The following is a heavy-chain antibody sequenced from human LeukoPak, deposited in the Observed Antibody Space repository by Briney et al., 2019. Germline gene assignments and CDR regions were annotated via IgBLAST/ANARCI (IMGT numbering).Heavy chain of an antibody. Sequence: ASVKVSCKASGYTFTGYYMHWVRQAPGRGLEWMGWINPNSGGTNYAQKFQGRVTMTRDTSISTAYMELSRLRSDDTAVYYCATGDVVVVAAAIDYWGQGTLVTVSS. V-gene: IGHV1-2*02. J-gene: IGHJ4*02. CDR1: GYTFTGYY. CDR2: INPNSGGT. CDR3: ATGDVVVVAAAIDY. D-gene: IGHD2-15*01.